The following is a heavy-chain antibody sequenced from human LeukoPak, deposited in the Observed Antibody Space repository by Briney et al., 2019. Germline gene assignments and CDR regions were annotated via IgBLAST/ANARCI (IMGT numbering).Heavy chain of an antibody. CDR1: GFTFSSYG. CDR2: ISYDGSNK. J-gene: IGHJ4*02. D-gene: IGHD3-22*01. V-gene: IGHV3-30*03. CDR3: ARGEYYSYTSSYFDY. Sequence: PGRSLRLSCAASGFTFSSYGMNWVRQAPGKGLEWVAVISYDGSNKYYADSVKGRFTISRDNSKNTLFVQMSSLRAEDTAVYYCARGEYYSYTSSYFDYWGQGTLVTVSS.